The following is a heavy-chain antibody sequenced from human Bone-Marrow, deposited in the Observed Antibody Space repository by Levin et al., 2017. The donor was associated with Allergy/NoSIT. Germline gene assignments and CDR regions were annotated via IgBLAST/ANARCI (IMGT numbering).Heavy chain of an antibody. CDR1: GFNFNIFW. V-gene: IGHV3-74*01. CDR3: VRDIYDYVWGTYAY. J-gene: IGHJ4*02. D-gene: IGHD3-16*01. Sequence: PGGSLRLSCATSGFNFNIFWMNWVRQVPGKGPVWVSRISNDGGITSYADSVKGRFIISRDNAKNTVYLQMNSLRAEDTAMYYCVRDIYDYVWGTYAYWGQGSLVTVSS. CDR2: ISNDGGIT.